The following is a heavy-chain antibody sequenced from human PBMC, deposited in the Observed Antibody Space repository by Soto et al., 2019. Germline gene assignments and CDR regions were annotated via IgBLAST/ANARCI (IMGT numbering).Heavy chain of an antibody. D-gene: IGHD3-10*01. CDR3: ARDGSGDRHAFDI. V-gene: IGHV3-33*01. CDR2: IWYDGSNK. CDR1: GFSFSSYG. Sequence: QVQLVESGGGVVQSGRSLRLSCAASGFSFSSYGMHWVRQAPGKGLEWVAVIWYDGSNKYYADSVKGRFTISRDNSKNTLYLRMNSLRAEDTAVYYCARDGSGDRHAFDIWGQGTMVTVSS. J-gene: IGHJ3*02.